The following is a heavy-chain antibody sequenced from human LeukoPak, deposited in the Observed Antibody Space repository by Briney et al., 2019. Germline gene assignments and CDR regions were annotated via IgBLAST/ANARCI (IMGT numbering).Heavy chain of an antibody. Sequence: GGSVRLSCAASKVAFSSYAMSWVRQAPGKGLEWVLAISGGGGNTYYADSVKGRFTISRDNSKNTLYLQMNSLRAEDTAVYYCGKNRYSGSLSPFDIWGQGTMVTVSS. D-gene: IGHD1-26*01. CDR2: ISGGGGNT. V-gene: IGHV3-23*01. J-gene: IGHJ3*02. CDR1: KVAFSSYA. CDR3: GKNRYSGSLSPFDI.